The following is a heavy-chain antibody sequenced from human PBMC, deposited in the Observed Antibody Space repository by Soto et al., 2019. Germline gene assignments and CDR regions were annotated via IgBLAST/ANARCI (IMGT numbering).Heavy chain of an antibody. V-gene: IGHV1-69*13. D-gene: IGHD2-2*01. CDR3: ARGLPGNIVVVPAATLNWFDP. CDR2: IIPIFGTA. Sequence: ASVKVSCKASGGTFSSYAISWVRQAPGQGLEWMGGIIPIFGTANYAQKFQGRVTITADASTSTAYMELSSLRSEDTAVYYCARGLPGNIVVVPAATLNWFDPWGQGTLVTVSS. J-gene: IGHJ5*02. CDR1: GGTFSSYA.